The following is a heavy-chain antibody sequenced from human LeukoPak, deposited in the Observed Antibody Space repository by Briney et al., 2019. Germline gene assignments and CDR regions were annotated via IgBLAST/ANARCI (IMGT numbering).Heavy chain of an antibody. Sequence: GGSLRLSCAASGFTVSDNYMSWVRQAPGKGLEWVSIIYSGGNTYYADSVKGRFTVSRDNSKNTLYLQMNSLRAEDTAVSYCARVIVGTTTRLDYFGYWGQGTLVTVSS. CDR3: ARVIVGTTTRLDYFGY. D-gene: IGHD1-26*01. V-gene: IGHV3-66*01. CDR2: IYSGGNT. J-gene: IGHJ4*02. CDR1: GFTVSDNY.